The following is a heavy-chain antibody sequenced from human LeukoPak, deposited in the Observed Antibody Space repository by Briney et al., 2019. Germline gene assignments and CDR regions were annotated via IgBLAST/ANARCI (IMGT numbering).Heavy chain of an antibody. V-gene: IGHV1-2*02. CDR3: ARDQWDSSGWFDY. J-gene: IGHJ4*02. Sequence: GASVKVSCKASGYTFTGYYMHWVRQAPGQGLEWMGWINPNSGGTNYAQKFQGRVTMTRDRYISTAYMELSRLRSDDTAVYYCARDQWDSSGWFDYWGQGTLVTVSS. CDR1: GYTFTGYY. CDR2: INPNSGGT. D-gene: IGHD6-19*01.